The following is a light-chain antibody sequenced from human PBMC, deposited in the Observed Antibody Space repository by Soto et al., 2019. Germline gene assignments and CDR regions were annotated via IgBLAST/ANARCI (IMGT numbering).Light chain of an antibody. V-gene: IGKV3-20*01. CDR2: STS. CDR1: QSVDRSD. J-gene: IGKJ4*01. CDR3: QHFGRSPLT. Sequence: VLTQAPGTLSLSPGERDTLSCRASQSVDRSDIAWYQQKPGQAPRLLIYSTSIRAAGIPDRFSVSGSGTDFSLTISRLEPEDFAVYYCQHFGRSPLTFGGGTNVEIK.